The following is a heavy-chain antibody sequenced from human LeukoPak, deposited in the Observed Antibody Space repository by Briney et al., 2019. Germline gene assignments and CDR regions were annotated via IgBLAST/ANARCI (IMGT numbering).Heavy chain of an antibody. Sequence: PGGSLGLSCAASGFTVSSNHMSWVRQAPGKGLEWVSVIYSGGSTDYADSVKGRFTISRDNLKNTLYLQMNTLRAEDTAVYYCARGPAGYSWGQGTLVTVSS. CDR1: GFTVSSNH. J-gene: IGHJ4*02. CDR2: IYSGGST. CDR3: ARGPAGYS. D-gene: IGHD1-1*01. V-gene: IGHV3-53*01.